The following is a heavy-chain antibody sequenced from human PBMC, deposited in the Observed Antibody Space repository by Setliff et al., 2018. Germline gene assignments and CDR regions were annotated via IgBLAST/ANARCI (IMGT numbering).Heavy chain of an antibody. D-gene: IGHD4-17*01. Sequence: GGSLRLSCAASGFTFSSYEMNWVRQAPGKGLEWISFISSGGSSIYYADSAKGRFTISRDNARNALYLQMNSLRAEDTASYYCARDPNGDYVGAFDPWGQGIVVTVSS. CDR3: ARDPNGDYVGAFDP. V-gene: IGHV3-48*03. J-gene: IGHJ5*02. CDR1: GFTFSSYE. CDR2: ISSGGSSI.